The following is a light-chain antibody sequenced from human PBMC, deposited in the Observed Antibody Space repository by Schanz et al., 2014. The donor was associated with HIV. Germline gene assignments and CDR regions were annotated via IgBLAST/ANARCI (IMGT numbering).Light chain of an antibody. V-gene: IGLV2-8*01. J-gene: IGLJ2*01. CDR1: TSDIGAYNY. Sequence: QSVLTQPPSASGSPGHSVTISCTGTTSDIGAYNYVSWYQLHPGRAPKLIIFEVNRRPSGVPNRFSGSKSGNTASLTVSGLLAEDEGDYYCISYTSDTVLFGGGTKLTVL. CDR3: ISYTSDTVL. CDR2: EVN.